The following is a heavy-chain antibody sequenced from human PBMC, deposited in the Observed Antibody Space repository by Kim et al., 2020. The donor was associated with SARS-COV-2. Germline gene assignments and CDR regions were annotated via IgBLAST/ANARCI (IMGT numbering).Heavy chain of an antibody. D-gene: IGHD2-2*01. Sequence: KSRVTISVDTSKNQFSLKLSSVTAADTAVYYCASKYCSSTSCYVNDAFDIWGQGTMVTVSS. V-gene: IGHV4-39*01. J-gene: IGHJ3*02. CDR3: ASKYCSSTSCYVNDAFDI.